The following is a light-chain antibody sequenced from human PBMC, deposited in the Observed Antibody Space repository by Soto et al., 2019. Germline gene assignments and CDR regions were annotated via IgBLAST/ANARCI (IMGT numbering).Light chain of an antibody. CDR2: GAS. V-gene: IGKV3-15*01. J-gene: IGKJ1*01. CDR3: HQYNNLPGK. CDR1: QSVSSK. Sequence: EIVLTQSPGTLSVSPGERATLSCRARQSVSSKLAWYQQKPGQAPRLLFYGASTGATVIPARFSGSGSETEFTLSISSLQSEDFAVYYCHQYNNLPGKFGQGTKVEIK.